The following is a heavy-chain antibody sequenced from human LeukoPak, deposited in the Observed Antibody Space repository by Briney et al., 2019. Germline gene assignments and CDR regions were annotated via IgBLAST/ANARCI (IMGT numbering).Heavy chain of an antibody. CDR2: INSDGSST. Sequence: GGSLRLSCAASGFTFNNYWMHWVRQAPGKGLVWVSRINSDGSSTTYSDSVKGRFTISRYNAKTTLYLQMNSLRADDTAVYYCARGGGYDSTDYWGQETLVTVSS. V-gene: IGHV3-74*01. J-gene: IGHJ4*02. CDR1: GFTFNNYW. CDR3: ARGGGYDSTDY. D-gene: IGHD3-22*01.